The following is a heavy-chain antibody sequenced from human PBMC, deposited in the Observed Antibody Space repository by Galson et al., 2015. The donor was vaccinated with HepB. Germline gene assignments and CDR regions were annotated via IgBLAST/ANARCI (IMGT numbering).Heavy chain of an antibody. Sequence: PALVKPTQTLTLTCTFSGFSFRTTGVGVGWIRQPPGKALEWLALVYWDDDKRYSLSLKNRLTIAKDTSENQVVLTMTNMDPVDTATYYCARSMGSGNDFWGQGTLVTVSS. CDR3: ARSMGSGNDF. D-gene: IGHD3-10*01. J-gene: IGHJ4*02. CDR2: VYWDDDK. CDR1: GFSFRTTGVG. V-gene: IGHV2-5*02.